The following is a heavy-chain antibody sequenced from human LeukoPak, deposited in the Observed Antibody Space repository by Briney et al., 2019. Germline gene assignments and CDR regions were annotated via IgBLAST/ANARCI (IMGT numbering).Heavy chain of an antibody. CDR2: ISSSGATI. CDR1: GFTFHNYE. J-gene: IGHJ4*02. V-gene: IGHV3-48*03. CDR3: TRDAGTRLKYSFGYGDY. Sequence: GGSLRLSRVASGFTFHNYEMNWVRQAPGKGLEWVSYISSSGATIYYADAVKGRFTISRDNAKSSLYLQMNSLRAEDTAVYYCTRDAGTRLKYSFGYGDYWGQGALVTVSS. D-gene: IGHD5-18*01.